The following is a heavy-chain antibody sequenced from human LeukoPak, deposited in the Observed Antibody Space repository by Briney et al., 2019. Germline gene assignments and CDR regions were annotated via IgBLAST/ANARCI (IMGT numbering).Heavy chain of an antibody. D-gene: IGHD3-3*01. CDR2: IIPIFGTA. V-gene: IGHV1-69*13. J-gene: IGHJ6*02. Sequence: SVKVSCKASGGTFSSYAISWVRQAPGQGLEWMGGIIPIFGTANYAQKFQGRVTITADESTSTAYTELSSLRSEDTAVYYCARDGRYDFWSGYYQGMDVWGQGTTVTVSS. CDR3: ARDGRYDFWSGYYQGMDV. CDR1: GGTFSSYA.